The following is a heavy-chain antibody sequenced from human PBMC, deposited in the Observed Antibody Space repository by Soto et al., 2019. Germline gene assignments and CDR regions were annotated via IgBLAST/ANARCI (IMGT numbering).Heavy chain of an antibody. CDR1: GGSFSAYY. V-gene: IGHV4-34*01. Sequence: PSETLSLTCGVYGGSFSAYYWNWIRQAPGKGLEWVGEINPTGTTNYNPSLKSRLTMSVDTSKKQFSLKLSSVTAADTAVYYCAVPGYSSSWVHSPLDWRQGPRVTVSS. J-gene: IGHJ1*01. CDR2: INPTGTT. CDR3: AVPGYSSSWVHSPLD. D-gene: IGHD6-13*01.